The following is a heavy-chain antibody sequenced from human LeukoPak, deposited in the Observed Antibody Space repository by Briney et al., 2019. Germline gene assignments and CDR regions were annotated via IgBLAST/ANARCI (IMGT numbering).Heavy chain of an antibody. CDR2: INHSGNT. D-gene: IGHD2-2*01. V-gene: IGHV4-34*01. CDR1: GGSFSGYY. J-gene: IGHJ5*02. Sequence: SETLSLTCAVSGGSFSGYYWNWIRQPPGKGLEWIGDINHSGNTNYNPSLKSRVTISVDTTKKQFSLMLSSVTTADTAVYYCARVECSSTSCLSYSGRRTKYNWFDPWGQGTLVTVSS. CDR3: ARVECSSTSCLSYSGRRTKYNWFDP.